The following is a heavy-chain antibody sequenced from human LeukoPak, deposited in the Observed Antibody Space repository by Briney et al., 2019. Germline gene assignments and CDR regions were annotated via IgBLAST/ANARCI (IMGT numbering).Heavy chain of an antibody. CDR2: IWYDGSKK. V-gene: IGHV3-33*01. CDR1: GFTFRNYG. D-gene: IGHD2-15*01. J-gene: IGHJ4*02. CDR3: ATVRGSGGNFYIDY. Sequence: GTSLRLSCAASGFTFRNYGMHWVRQAPGKGLEWVAIIWYDGSKKYYVDSVKGRFTISRDNSKNTLYLQMSSLRAEDTAVYYCATVRGSGGNFYIDYWGQGTLVTASS.